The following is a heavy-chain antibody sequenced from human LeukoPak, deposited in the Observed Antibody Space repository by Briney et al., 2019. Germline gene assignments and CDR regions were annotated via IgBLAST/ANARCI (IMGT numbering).Heavy chain of an antibody. V-gene: IGHV3-48*03. CDR2: ISSSGSTI. CDR3: ARLSTHDAFDI. J-gene: IGHJ3*02. CDR1: GFTFSSYE. Sequence: GGSLRLSCAASGFTFSSYEMNWVRQAPGKGLEWVSYISSSGSTIYYADSVKGRFTISRDNAKNSLYLQMNSLRAEDTAVYYCARLSTHDAFDIWGQGTMVTVSS.